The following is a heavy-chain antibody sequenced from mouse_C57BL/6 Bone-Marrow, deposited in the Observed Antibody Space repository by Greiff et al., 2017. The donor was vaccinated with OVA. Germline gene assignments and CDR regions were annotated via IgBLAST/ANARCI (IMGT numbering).Heavy chain of an antibody. CDR3: ARLSNYDAMDC. D-gene: IGHD2-5*01. J-gene: IGHJ4*01. CDR2: IRNKANGYTT. V-gene: IGHV7-3*01. CDR1: GFTFTDYY. Sequence: EVQLVESGGGLVQPGGSLSLSCAASGFTFTDYYMSWVRQPPGKALEWLGFIRNKANGYTTEYSASVKGRFTISRANSQSILYLQMNALRAEDSATYYCARLSNYDAMDCWGRGTSVTVSS.